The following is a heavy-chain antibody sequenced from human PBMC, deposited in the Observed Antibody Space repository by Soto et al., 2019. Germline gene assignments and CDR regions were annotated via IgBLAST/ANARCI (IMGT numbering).Heavy chain of an antibody. Sequence: SETLSLSCTGSGGSVSRGSYHLSWLRQPPGKGLEWIGYIYYSGSTNYNPSLKSRVTISVDTSKNQFSLKLSSVTAADTAVYYCARAGIGFVVVAAAHRDDPLDIWGQRTM. CDR1: GGSVSRGSYH. D-gene: IGHD2-2*01. CDR3: ARAGIGFVVVAAAHRDDPLDI. V-gene: IGHV4-61*01. J-gene: IGHJ3*02. CDR2: IYYSGST.